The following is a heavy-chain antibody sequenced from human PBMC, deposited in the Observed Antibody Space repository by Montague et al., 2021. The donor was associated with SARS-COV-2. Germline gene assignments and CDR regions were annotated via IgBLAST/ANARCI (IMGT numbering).Heavy chain of an antibody. Sequence: SETLSLTCTVSGASVGSSDWGWIRQSPGKGLEWIGYFFSDKSTNYNPSLKSRATISRDTSKNQFSPKVRSVTAADTAVYYCARETRTADAFDIWGQGTMVTVSS. CDR1: GASVGSSD. D-gene: IGHD1-14*01. CDR2: FFSDKST. J-gene: IGHJ3*02. V-gene: IGHV4-59*02. CDR3: ARETRTADAFDI.